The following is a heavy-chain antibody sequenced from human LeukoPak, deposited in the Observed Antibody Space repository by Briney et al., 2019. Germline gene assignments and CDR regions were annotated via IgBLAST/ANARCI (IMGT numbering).Heavy chain of an antibody. D-gene: IGHD2-2*02. Sequence: GRSLRLSCEVSGFSFISYAMHWVRQAPGKGLEGVALIRHDEANEYYADSVQGRFTISRDTSKNTLYLQMKSLRAEDTADCAKEYTPSPPLGELDSWGQGTLVTVSS. CDR3: EYTPSPPLGELDS. CDR1: GFSFISYA. J-gene: IGHJ4*02. CDR2: IRHDEANE. V-gene: IGHV3-33*06.